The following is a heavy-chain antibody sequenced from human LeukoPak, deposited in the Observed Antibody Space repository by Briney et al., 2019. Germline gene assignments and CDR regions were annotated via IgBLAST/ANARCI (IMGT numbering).Heavy chain of an antibody. D-gene: IGHD5-12*01. J-gene: IGHJ4*02. V-gene: IGHV4-59*01. CDR1: GGSISTYY. Sequence: SETLSLTYTLSGGSISTYYWSWIRQPPGKGLEWIGYIYHSGSTNYNPSLKSRVTISVDTSKNQFSLKLSSVTAADAAVYYCARGGGYASPIGFWGQGALVTVSS. CDR2: IYHSGST. CDR3: ARGGGYASPIGF.